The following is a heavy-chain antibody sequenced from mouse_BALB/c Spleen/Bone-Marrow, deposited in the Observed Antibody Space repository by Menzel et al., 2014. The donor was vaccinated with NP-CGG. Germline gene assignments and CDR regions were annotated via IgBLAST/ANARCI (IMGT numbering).Heavy chain of an antibody. J-gene: IGHJ4*01. D-gene: IGHD2-4*01. CDR3: ARRDYDYDDYSMDH. V-gene: IGHV1S132*01. CDR1: GYTFTSYW. Sequence: QVQLKESGAELVKPGASVKLSCKTSGYTFTSYWIQWVKQRPGQGLGWIGEMFPRTGATYYNERFRGRATLTIDTSSSTAYMQLSSLTSEDSAVYFCARRDYDYDDYSMDHWGQGTSVTVSS. CDR2: MFPRTGAT.